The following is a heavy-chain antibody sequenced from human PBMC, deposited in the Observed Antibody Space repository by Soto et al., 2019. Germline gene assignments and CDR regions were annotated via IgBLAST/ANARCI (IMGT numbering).Heavy chain of an antibody. D-gene: IGHD2-2*01. V-gene: IGHV6-1*01. Sequence: SQTLSLTCAISGDSVSSNSAAWNWIRQSPSRGLEWLGRTYYRSKWYNDYAVSGKSRITINPDTSKNQFSLQLNSVTPEDTAVYYCVRNYCSSTSCYALHYYYYYMDVWGKGTTVTVSS. CDR3: VRNYCSSTSCYALHYYYYYMDV. CDR2: TYYRSKWYN. J-gene: IGHJ6*03. CDR1: GDSVSSNSAA.